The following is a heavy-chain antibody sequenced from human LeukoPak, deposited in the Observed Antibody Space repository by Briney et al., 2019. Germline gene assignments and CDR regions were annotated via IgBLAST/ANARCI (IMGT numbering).Heavy chain of an antibody. D-gene: IGHD6-13*01. J-gene: IGHJ6*03. CDR3: ARGVLRGDSSSWYASRFYYYYMDV. Sequence: PSETLSLTCTVSGGSISSYYWSWIRQPAGKGLEWIGRIYTSGSTNYNPSLKSRVTMSVDTSKNQFSLKLSSVTAADTAVYYCARGVLRGDSSSWYASRFYYYYMDVWGKGTTVTVSS. CDR2: IYTSGST. CDR1: GGSISSYY. V-gene: IGHV4-4*07.